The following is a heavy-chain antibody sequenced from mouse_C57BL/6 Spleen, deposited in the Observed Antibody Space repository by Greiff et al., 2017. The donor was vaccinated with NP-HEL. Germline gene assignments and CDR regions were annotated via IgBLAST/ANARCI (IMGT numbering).Heavy chain of an antibody. CDR3: ARESYGSGNWYFDV. J-gene: IGHJ1*03. CDR2: LSGGGGNT. Sequence: EVKVEESGGGLVKPGGSLKLSCAASGFTFSSYTMSWVRQTPEKRLEWVATLSGGGGNTYYPDSVKGRFTISRDNAKNTLYLQMSSLRSEDTALYYCARESYGSGNWYFDVWGTGTTVTVSS. D-gene: IGHD1-1*01. V-gene: IGHV5-9*01. CDR1: GFTFSSYT.